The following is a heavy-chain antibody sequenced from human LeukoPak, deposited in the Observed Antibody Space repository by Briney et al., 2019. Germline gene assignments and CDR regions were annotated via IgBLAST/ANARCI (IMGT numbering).Heavy chain of an antibody. Sequence: GRSLRLSCAASGFTFSDYYMNWIRQAPGKGLEWVSYITSSGSTIYYADSVKGRFTISRDNAKNSLYLQMNSLRAEDTAVYYCARKYCSGGSCYSSAPWGQGTLVTVSS. CDR1: GFTFSDYY. J-gene: IGHJ5*02. V-gene: IGHV3-11*01. CDR2: ITSSGSTI. D-gene: IGHD2-15*01. CDR3: ARKYCSGGSCYSSAP.